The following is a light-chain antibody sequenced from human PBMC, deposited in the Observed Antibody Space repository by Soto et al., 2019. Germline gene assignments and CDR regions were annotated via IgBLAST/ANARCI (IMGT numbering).Light chain of an antibody. CDR3: QHRFPYAIP. J-gene: IGKJ5*01. Sequence: DIQLTQSPAFLSASVGDRVTITCRASQYISSLLAWYQQKPGKAPELLNHTASTLHNGVPSRSSGSGSGKDFTLTISSLQTEYFATYSCQHRFPYAIPFGQGTRLEFK. CDR2: TAS. V-gene: IGKV1-9*01. CDR1: QYISSL.